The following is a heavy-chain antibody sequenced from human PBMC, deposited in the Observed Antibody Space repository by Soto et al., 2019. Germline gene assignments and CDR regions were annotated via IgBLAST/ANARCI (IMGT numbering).Heavy chain of an antibody. CDR2: TSYDGNNK. CDR1: GFTFGNYG. CDR3: AKGGGSARDFDY. V-gene: IGHV3-30*18. J-gene: IGHJ4*02. D-gene: IGHD1-26*01. Sequence: PSCTGSGFTFGNYGMHWVRQAPGKGLEWVASTSYDGNNKYYADSLKGRFTISRDNSKKMVYLQMTSLGPEDTAVYYCAKGGGSARDFDYWGQGALVTVSS.